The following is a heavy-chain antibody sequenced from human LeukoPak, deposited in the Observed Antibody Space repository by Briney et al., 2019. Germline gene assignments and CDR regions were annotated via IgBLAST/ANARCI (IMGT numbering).Heavy chain of an antibody. CDR3: ARDPTVYTSGWYGFQYYYGMDV. D-gene: IGHD6-19*01. J-gene: IGHJ6*02. CDR1: GFTFDDHA. CDR2: IHWNSDTR. Sequence: GGSLRLSCAASGFTFDDHAMHCVRQAPGMGVEWGSGIHWNSDTRGYADSVKGRFTISRDNAKNSLYLQMNSLRPEDSALYYCARDPTVYTSGWYGFQYYYGMDVWGQGTTVTVSS. V-gene: IGHV3-9*01.